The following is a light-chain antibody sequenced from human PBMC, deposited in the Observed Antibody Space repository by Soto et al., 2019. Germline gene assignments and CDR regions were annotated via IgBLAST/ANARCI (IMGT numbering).Light chain of an antibody. V-gene: IGLV2-14*01. J-gene: IGLJ3*02. Sequence: QSVLTQPASVSGSPGQSITISCTGTSSDVGGYNYVSWYQQHPGKAPTLMIYDVSNRPSGVSNRFSGSKSGNTASLTISDLQAEDEADYYCSSYTSSSTVVFGGGTKLTVL. CDR2: DVS. CDR1: SSDVGGYNY. CDR3: SSYTSSSTVV.